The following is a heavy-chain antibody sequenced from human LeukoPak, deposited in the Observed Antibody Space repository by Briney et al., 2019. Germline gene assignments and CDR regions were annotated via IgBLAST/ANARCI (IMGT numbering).Heavy chain of an antibody. CDR2: MSGGGEYI. V-gene: IGHV3-23*01. CDR1: DFSFSNYA. J-gene: IGHJ4*02. CDR3: VKALGTSNTVDI. Sequence: GGSLRLSCAASDFSFSNYAMSWVRQAPGKGLEWVSSMSGGGEYIYHADSMQGRFTISRDNSKNTLFLQMNSLRAEDTALYYCVKALGTSNTVDIWGQGTLVTVSS. D-gene: IGHD7-27*01.